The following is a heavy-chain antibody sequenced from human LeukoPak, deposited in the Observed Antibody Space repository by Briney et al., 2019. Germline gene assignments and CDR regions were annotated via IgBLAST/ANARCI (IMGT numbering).Heavy chain of an antibody. CDR3: AKAVTMVRGDPDAFDI. D-gene: IGHD3-10*01. V-gene: IGHV3-9*03. CDR2: ISWNSGSI. J-gene: IGHJ3*02. CDR1: GFTFDDYA. Sequence: GGSLRLSCAASGFTFDDYAMHWVRQAPGKGLEWVSGISWNSGSIGYADSVKGRFTISRDNAKNSLYLQMNSLRAEDMALYYCAKAVTMVRGDPDAFDIWAKGQWSPSLQ.